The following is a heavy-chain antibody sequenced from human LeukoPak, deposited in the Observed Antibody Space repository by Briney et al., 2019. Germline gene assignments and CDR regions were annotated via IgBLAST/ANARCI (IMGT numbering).Heavy chain of an antibody. CDR3: AKGYCSSTSCRSHY. V-gene: IGHV3-74*01. Sequence: PGGSLRLSCAASGFTFSSYWMHWVRQAPGKGLEWVSRINEDGSIITYADSVKGRFTISRDNAKNTLYLQMNSLRAEDTALYYCAKGYCSSTSCRSHYWGQGTLVTVSS. J-gene: IGHJ4*02. CDR1: GFTFSSYW. CDR2: INEDGSII. D-gene: IGHD2-2*01.